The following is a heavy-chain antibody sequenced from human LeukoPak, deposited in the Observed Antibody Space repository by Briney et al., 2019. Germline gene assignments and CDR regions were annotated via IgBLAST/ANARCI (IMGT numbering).Heavy chain of an antibody. CDR2: ISYDGSNK. CDR3: ARESPYCSGGSCYTAVYYYYGMDV. D-gene: IGHD2-15*01. V-gene: IGHV3-30-3*01. J-gene: IGHJ6*02. CDR1: GFTFSSYA. Sequence: GRSLRLSCAASGFTFSSYAMHWVRQAPGKGLEWVAVISYDGSNKYYADSVKGRFTISRDNSKNTLYLQMNSLRAEDTAVYYCARESPYCSGGSCYTAVYYYYGMDVWDQGTTVTVSS.